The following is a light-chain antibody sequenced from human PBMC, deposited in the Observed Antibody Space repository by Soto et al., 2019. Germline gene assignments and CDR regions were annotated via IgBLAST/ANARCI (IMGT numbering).Light chain of an antibody. CDR1: QSISSY. J-gene: IGKJ1*01. CDR2: AAS. Sequence: DIQMTQSPSSLSASVGDRVTITCRASQSISSYLNWYQQKPGKAPKLLIYAASSLQSGVPSRFSGSGSRTDFTLTISSLQPEDFATYSTPRTFGQGTKVEIK. V-gene: IGKV1-39*01. CDR3: PRT.